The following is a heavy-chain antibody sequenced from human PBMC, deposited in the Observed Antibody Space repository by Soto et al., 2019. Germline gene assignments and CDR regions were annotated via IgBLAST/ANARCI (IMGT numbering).Heavy chain of an antibody. J-gene: IGHJ6*03. D-gene: IGHD2-2*01. CDR3: ARDLDCSSTSCYENYYYYMDV. V-gene: IGHV4-34*01. CDR2: INHSGST. CDR1: GGSFSGYY. Sequence: SETLSLTCAVYGGSFSGYYWSWIRQPPGKGLEWIGEINHSGSTNYNPSLKSRVTISVDTSKNQFSLKLSSVTAADTAVYYCARDLDCSSTSCYENYYYYMDVWGKGTTVTVSS.